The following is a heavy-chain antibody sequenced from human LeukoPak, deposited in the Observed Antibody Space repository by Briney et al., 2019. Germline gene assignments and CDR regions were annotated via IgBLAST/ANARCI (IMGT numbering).Heavy chain of an antibody. CDR3: ARLGDTGSYNWFDP. V-gene: IGHV1-46*01. J-gene: IGHJ5*02. CDR1: GYTFTNYY. Sequence: GASVKVSCKASGYTFTNYYMHWVRQAPGQGLEWMGMINPSGGTTTYAQNFQGRVTMTRDTFTTTVYMELSSLRYEDTAVYYCARLGDTGSYNWFDPWGQGTLVTVSS. CDR2: INPSGGTT. D-gene: IGHD3-10*01.